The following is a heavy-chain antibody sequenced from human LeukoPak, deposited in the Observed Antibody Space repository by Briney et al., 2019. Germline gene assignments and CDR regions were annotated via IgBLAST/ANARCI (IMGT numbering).Heavy chain of an antibody. CDR1: GFTFSSFA. Sequence: GGSLRLSCAASGFTFSSFAMHWVRQAPGKGLEWVAVMSYDGSNKYYADSVKGRFTISRDNSKKTLYLEMNSLRAEDTAVYYCAREAYGDLYFDYWGQGTLVTVSS. CDR2: MSYDGSNK. CDR3: AREAYGDLYFDY. D-gene: IGHD4-17*01. J-gene: IGHJ4*02. V-gene: IGHV3-30-3*01.